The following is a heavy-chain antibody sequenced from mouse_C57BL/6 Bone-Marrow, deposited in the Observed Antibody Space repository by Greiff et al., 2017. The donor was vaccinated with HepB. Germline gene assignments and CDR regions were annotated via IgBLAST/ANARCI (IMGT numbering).Heavy chain of an antibody. J-gene: IGHJ2*01. D-gene: IGHD6-1*01. Sequence: KPGQGLEWIGAIYPGSGSTNYNETFKSKATLTVDTSSSTAYMQRSSLTAEDSAVYYCASGSANFDYWGQGTTLTVSS. CDR3: ASGSANFDY. CDR2: IYPGSGST. V-gene: IGHV1-55*01.